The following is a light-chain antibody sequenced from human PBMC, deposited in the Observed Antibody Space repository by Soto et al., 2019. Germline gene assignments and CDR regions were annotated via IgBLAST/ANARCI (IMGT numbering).Light chain of an antibody. CDR3: QAWT. CDR2: GAS. V-gene: IGKV3-20*01. J-gene: IGKJ1*01. Sequence: EIVMTQSPGTLSLSPGDTATLSCRASQSLGSDLAWYQQKPGQAPRLLIFGASARPTGIPDRFSGSGSGTDFTLTISRLEPEDFAVYYCQAWTFGQGTKVDI. CDR1: QSLGSD.